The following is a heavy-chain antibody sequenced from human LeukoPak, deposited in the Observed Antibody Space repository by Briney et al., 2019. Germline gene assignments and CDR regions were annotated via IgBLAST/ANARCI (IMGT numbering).Heavy chain of an antibody. D-gene: IGHD6-13*01. V-gene: IGHV3-23*01. CDR1: GFTFSRSA. CDR2: ISSSGNT. Sequence: GGSLRLSCAASGFTFSRSAMTWVRQTPGKGLDWVSSISSSGNTYFADSVKGRFTISRDNSKNMLYLQMNSLRAEDTAVYYCVKGRISEDGLDFWGQGTLVTVSS. J-gene: IGHJ4*02. CDR3: VKGRISEDGLDF.